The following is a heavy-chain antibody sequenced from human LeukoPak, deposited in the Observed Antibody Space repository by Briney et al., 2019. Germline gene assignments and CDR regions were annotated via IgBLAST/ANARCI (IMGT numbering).Heavy chain of an antibody. CDR3: ARGYCGGDCYPDAFDI. J-gene: IGHJ3*02. D-gene: IGHD2-21*02. CDR1: GFTFSSYA. Sequence: GGSLRLSXAASGFTFSSYAMSWVRQAPGKGLEWVSAISGSGGSTYYADSVKGRFTISRDNSKNTLYLQMNSLRAEDTAVYYCARGYCGGDCYPDAFDIWGQGTMVTVSS. V-gene: IGHV3-23*01. CDR2: ISGSGGST.